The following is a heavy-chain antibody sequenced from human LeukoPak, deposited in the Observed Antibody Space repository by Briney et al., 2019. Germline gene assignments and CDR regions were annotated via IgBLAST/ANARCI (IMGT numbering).Heavy chain of an antibody. Sequence: PSETLSLTCTVSGGSISSYYWSWIRQPPGKGLEWIGYIYYSGSTYYNPSLKSRVTISVDTSKNQFSLKLSSVTAADTAVYYCARTYYDILTGYPRAFDIWGQGTMVTVSS. CDR1: GGSISSYY. J-gene: IGHJ3*02. CDR2: IYYSGST. D-gene: IGHD3-9*01. CDR3: ARTYYDILTGYPRAFDI. V-gene: IGHV4-59*08.